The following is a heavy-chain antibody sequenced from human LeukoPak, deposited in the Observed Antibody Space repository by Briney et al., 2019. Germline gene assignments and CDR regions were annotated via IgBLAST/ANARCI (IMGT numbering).Heavy chain of an antibody. V-gene: IGHV1-18*04. D-gene: IGHD3-10*01. J-gene: IGHJ4*02. Sequence: ALVKVSCKASGYTFTGYYMHWVRQAPGQGLEWMGWISPHNGNRDYAQKFKDRVTMTTDTSTNTVYLELRSLRPDDTAMYYCARTGYGSGSDDFDFWGQGTLVTVSS. CDR1: GYTFTGYY. CDR2: ISPHNGNR. CDR3: ARTGYGSGSDDFDF.